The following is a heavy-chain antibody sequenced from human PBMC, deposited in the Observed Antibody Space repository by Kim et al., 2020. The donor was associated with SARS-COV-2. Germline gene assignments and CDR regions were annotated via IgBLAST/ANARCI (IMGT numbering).Heavy chain of an antibody. CDR2: INHSGST. D-gene: IGHD2-2*01. CDR1: GGSFSGYY. CDR3: ARGLGKDIVVVAQLQGYWFDP. J-gene: IGHJ5*02. V-gene: IGHV4-34*01. Sequence: SETLSLTCAVYGGSFSGYYWSWIRQPPGKGLEWIGEINHSGSTNYNPSLKSRVTISVDTSKNQFSLKLSSVTAADTAVYYCARGLGKDIVVVAQLQGYWFDPWGQGTLVTVSS.